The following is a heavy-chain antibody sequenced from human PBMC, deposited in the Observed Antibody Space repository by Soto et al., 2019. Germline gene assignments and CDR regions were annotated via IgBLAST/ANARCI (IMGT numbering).Heavy chain of an antibody. CDR1: GGSISSGGYY. V-gene: IGHV4-31*03. J-gene: IGHJ4*02. CDR2: IYYSGST. Sequence: QVQLQESGPGLVKPSQTLSLTCTVSGGSISSGGYYWSWIRQHPGKGLEWIGYIYYSGSTYYNPYLTSRVTRSVDTSENQFSLKLSSVTAADTAVYYCASRVRGVIPWYFDYWGQGTLVTVSS. D-gene: IGHD3-10*01. CDR3: ASRVRGVIPWYFDY.